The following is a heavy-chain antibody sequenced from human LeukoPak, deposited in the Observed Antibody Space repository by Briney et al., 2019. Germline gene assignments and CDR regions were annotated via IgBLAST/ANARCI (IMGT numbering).Heavy chain of an antibody. CDR3: ARARIGSSAYFDY. CDR2: ISDTGST. V-gene: IGHV4-59*01. D-gene: IGHD2-2*01. CDR1: GGSFSGYY. Sequence: SETLSLTCAVYGGSFSGYYWNWIRQPPGKGLEWIGYISDTGSTNYNPSLNSRVTISVDTPKNQVSLKLTSVTAADTALYYCARARIGSSAYFDYWGQGALVTVSS. J-gene: IGHJ4*02.